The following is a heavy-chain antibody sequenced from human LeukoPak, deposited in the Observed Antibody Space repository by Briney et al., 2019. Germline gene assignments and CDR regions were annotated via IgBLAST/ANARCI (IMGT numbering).Heavy chain of an antibody. V-gene: IGHV4-34*01. CDR1: GESFTTFY. CDR3: ARGRRKQLADFYYYYYMDV. CDR2: INHTGST. D-gene: IGHD6-13*01. Sequence: SSETLSLTCAVYGESFTTFYWGWIRQTPGKGLEWIGEINHTGSTNYNPSLKSRVTISIDTSKNQFSLKLSSVTAADTAVYYCARGRRKQLADFYYYYYMDVWGKGTTVTVSS. J-gene: IGHJ6*03.